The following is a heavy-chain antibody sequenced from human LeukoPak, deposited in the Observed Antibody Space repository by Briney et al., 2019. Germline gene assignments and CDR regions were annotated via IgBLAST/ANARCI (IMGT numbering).Heavy chain of an antibody. CDR3: ARLARRVRGLSYYYYGMDV. Sequence: SETLSLTCTVSGGSISSSSYYWGWIRQPPGKGLEWLGSIYYSGSTYYNPSLKSRVTISVDTSKNQFSLKLTSVTAADTAVYYCARLARRVRGLSYYYYGMDVWGQGTTVTVSS. CDR1: GGSISSSSYY. CDR2: IYYSGST. J-gene: IGHJ6*02. D-gene: IGHD3-10*01. V-gene: IGHV4-39*01.